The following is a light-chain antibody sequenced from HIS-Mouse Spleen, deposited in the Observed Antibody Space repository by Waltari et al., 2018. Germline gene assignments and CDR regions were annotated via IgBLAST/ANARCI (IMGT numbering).Light chain of an antibody. CDR2: RNN. CDR1: SSNIGSHY. V-gene: IGLV1-47*01. CDR3: AAWDDSLSGPV. J-gene: IGLJ3*02. Sequence: QSVLTQPPSASGTPGQRVTISCSVSSSNIGSHYVYWYQQLPGTAPKLLIYRNNQRPSGVPDRFSGSKSGTSASLAISGLRSEDEADYYCAAWDDSLSGPVFGGGTKLTVL.